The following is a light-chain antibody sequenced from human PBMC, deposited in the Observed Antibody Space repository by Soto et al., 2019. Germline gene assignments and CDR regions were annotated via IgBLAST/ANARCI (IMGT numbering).Light chain of an antibody. V-gene: IGLV2-23*01. CDR1: SSNVGSYNL. CDR2: EGS. J-gene: IGLJ2*01. Sequence: QSALTQPASVSGSHGQSITISCTGTSSNVGSYNLVSWYQQHPGKAPELMIFEGSKRPSGVSNRFSGSKSGNTASLTISGLQPEDEADYYCCSYAHSTTVVFGGGTKLTVL. CDR3: CSYAHSTTVV.